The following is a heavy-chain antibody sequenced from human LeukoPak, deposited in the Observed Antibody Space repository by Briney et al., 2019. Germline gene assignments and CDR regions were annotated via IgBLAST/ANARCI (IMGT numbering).Heavy chain of an antibody. Sequence: SETLSLTCTVSGGSVSSYYWSWIRQPPGKGLEWIGYIYYSGSTNYNPSLKSRVTISVDTSKNQFSLKLSSVTAADTAVYYCARIENHWFDPWGQGTLVTVSS. CDR3: ARIENHWFDP. V-gene: IGHV4-59*02. CDR1: GGSVSSYY. J-gene: IGHJ5*02. CDR2: IYYSGST.